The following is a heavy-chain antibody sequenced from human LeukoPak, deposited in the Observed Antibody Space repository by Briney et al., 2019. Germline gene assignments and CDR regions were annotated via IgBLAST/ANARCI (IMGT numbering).Heavy chain of an antibody. V-gene: IGHV1-46*01. CDR1: GYTFTSYY. D-gene: IGHD2-2*01. CDR2: INPSGGST. Sequence: ASVKVSCKASGYTFTSYYMHWVRQAPGQGLEWMGIINPSGGSTSYAQKFQGRVTMTRDMSTSTVYMELSSLRSEDTAAYYCARMVPAANYYYYYMYVWGKGTTVTVSS. CDR3: ARMVPAANYYYYYMYV. J-gene: IGHJ6*03.